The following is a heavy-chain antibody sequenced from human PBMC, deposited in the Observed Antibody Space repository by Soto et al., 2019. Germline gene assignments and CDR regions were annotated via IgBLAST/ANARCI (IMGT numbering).Heavy chain of an antibody. CDR1: GGTFSSYA. D-gene: IGHD5-12*01. V-gene: IGHV1-69*05. Sequence: QVQLVQSGAEVKKPGSSVKVSCKASGGTFSSYAISWVRQAPGQGLEWMGGIIPIFGTANYAQKFQGRVTIXXGXSXTTAYMELSSLRSEDTAVDYCARDEVDGYNFGWFDPWGQGTLVTVSS. CDR2: IIPIFGTA. J-gene: IGHJ5*02. CDR3: ARDEVDGYNFGWFDP.